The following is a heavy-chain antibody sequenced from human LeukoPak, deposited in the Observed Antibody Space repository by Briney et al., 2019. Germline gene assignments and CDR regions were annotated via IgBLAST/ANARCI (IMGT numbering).Heavy chain of an antibody. V-gene: IGHV3-73*01. CDR3: TRHSSSWFHNWFDP. D-gene: IGHD6-13*01. CDR2: IRSKANSYAT. J-gene: IGHJ5*02. Sequence: GGSLKLSCAASGFTFSGSAMHWVRQASGKGLEWVGRIRSKANSYATAYAASVKGRFTISRDDSKNTAYPQMNSLKTEDTAVYYCTRHSSSWFHNWFDPWGQGTLVTVSS. CDR1: GFTFSGSA.